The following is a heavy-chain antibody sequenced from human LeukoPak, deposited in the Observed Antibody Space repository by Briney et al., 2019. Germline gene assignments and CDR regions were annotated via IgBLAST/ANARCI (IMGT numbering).Heavy chain of an antibody. J-gene: IGHJ4*02. D-gene: IGHD3-22*01. CDR1: VGSISSSNW. CDR3: ASIEDYYDSSGLGDY. CDR2: IYHSGST. Sequence: SETLSLTCAVSVGSISSSNWWSWVRQPPGEGLEWIGEIYHSGSTNYNPSLKSRVTISVDKSKNQFSLKLSSVTAADTAVYYCASIEDYYDSSGLGDYWGQGTLVTVSS. V-gene: IGHV4-4*02.